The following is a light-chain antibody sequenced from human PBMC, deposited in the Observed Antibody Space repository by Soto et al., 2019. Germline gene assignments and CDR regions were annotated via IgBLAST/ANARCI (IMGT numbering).Light chain of an antibody. J-gene: IGLJ3*02. CDR2: EVS. CDR1: SNDVGGYNF. CDR3: TSYAGINNVR. V-gene: IGLV2-8*01. Sequence: QSALTQPPSASGSPGQSVTISCTGTSNDVGGYNFVSWYQQHPGKAPKLMIYEVSKRPSGVPDRFSGSKSGNTASLTVSGLQAEDEADYYCTSYAGINNVRFGGGTKVTVL.